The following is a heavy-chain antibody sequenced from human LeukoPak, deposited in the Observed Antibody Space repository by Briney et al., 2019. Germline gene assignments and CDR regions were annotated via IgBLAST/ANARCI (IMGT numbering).Heavy chain of an antibody. J-gene: IGHJ4*02. D-gene: IGHD5-18*01. CDR2: IYSGGST. V-gene: IGHV3-66*01. CDR3: ARDLYSYGPI. CDR1: GFTFSSYS. Sequence: PGGSLRLSCAASGFTFSSYSMNWVRQAPGKGLEWVSVIYSGGSTYYADSVKGRFTISRDNSKNTLYLQMNSLRAEDTAVYYCARDLYSYGPIWGQGTLVTVSS.